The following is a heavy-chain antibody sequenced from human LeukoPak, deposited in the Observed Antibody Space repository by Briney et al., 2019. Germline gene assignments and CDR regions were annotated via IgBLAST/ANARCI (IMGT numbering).Heavy chain of an antibody. Sequence: ASVKVSCKASGYTFTSYDINWVRQATGQGLEWMGWMNPNSGNTGYAQKFQGRVTMTRNTSISTAYMELRSLRSDDTAVYYCAREGRYSSGWTDYWGQGTLVAVSS. CDR3: AREGRYSSGWTDY. V-gene: IGHV1-8*01. CDR2: MNPNSGNT. D-gene: IGHD6-19*01. J-gene: IGHJ4*02. CDR1: GYTFTSYD.